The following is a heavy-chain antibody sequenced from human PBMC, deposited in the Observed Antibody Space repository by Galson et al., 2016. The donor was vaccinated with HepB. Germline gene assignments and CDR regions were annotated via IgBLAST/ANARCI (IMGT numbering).Heavy chain of an antibody. J-gene: IGHJ5*01. CDR2: IWHDGDNK. Sequence: SLRLSCAASGFTFRSYGMHWVRQATGKGLEWVSVIWHDGDNKFYGDSVKGRFTISRDNSKNTLYLQMNSLRAEDTAVYYCARGGGYSSGWYGFWGQGTLVTVSS. CDR3: ARGGGYSSGWYGF. D-gene: IGHD6-25*01. CDR1: GFTFRSYG. V-gene: IGHV3-33*01.